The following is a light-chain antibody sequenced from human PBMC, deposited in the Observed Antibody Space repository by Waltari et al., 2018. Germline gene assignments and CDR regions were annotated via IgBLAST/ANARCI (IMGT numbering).Light chain of an antibody. J-gene: IGLJ2*01. Sequence: QSVLTQSPSASAAPGQRVTISCSGSSSNIGTLHVSWYHHVPGTAPKLLIDRNNQRPSGVPGRFSGAKSGTSAALAVSGLRSEDEADYYCAAWDDTLSGVVFGGGTKLTVL. CDR1: SSNIGTLH. V-gene: IGLV1-47*01. CDR2: RNN. CDR3: AAWDDTLSGVV.